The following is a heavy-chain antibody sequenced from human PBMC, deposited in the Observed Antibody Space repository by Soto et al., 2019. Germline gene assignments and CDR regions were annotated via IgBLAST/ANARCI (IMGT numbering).Heavy chain of an antibody. D-gene: IGHD6-13*01. V-gene: IGHV3-23*01. Sequence: GGSLRLSCAASGFTFSSYAMSWVRQAPGKGLEWVSAISGSGGSTYYADSVKGRFTISRDNSKNTLYLQMNSLRAEDTAVYYGAEGPGIAAADNGFDPWGQGTMVTVSS. CDR1: GFTFSSYA. J-gene: IGHJ5*02. CDR2: ISGSGGST. CDR3: AEGPGIAAADNGFDP.